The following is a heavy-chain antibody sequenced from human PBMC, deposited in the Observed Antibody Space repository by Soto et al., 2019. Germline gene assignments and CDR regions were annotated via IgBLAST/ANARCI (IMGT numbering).Heavy chain of an antibody. CDR3: ASDQSSCSYGKGSGMDV. CDR1: GYTFTNYG. J-gene: IGHJ6*02. V-gene: IGHV1-18*01. CDR2: ISAYNGNK. Sequence: QVQLVQSGAEVKKPGASVKVSCKASGYTFTNYGVPWVRQAPGQGLEWMGWISAYNGNKKYAQKLQGRVTLTTDTSTTTAYMDLRRLTSDDTAVYYCASDQSSCSYGKGSGMDVWGQGTTVTVSS. D-gene: IGHD6-19*01.